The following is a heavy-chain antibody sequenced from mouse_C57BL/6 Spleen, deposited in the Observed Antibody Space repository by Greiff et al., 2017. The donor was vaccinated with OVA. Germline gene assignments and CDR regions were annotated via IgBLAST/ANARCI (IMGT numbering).Heavy chain of an antibody. CDR3: ARPVTTEYYFDY. CDR2: ISSGGSYT. CDR1: GFTFSSYG. Sequence: DVMLVESGGDLVKPGGSLKLSCAASGFTFSSYGMSWVRQTPDKRLEWVATISSGGSYTYYPDSVKGRFTISRDNAKNTLYLQMSSLKSEDTAMYYCARPVTTEYYFDYWGQGTTLTVSS. V-gene: IGHV5-6*02. D-gene: IGHD1-1*01. J-gene: IGHJ2*01.